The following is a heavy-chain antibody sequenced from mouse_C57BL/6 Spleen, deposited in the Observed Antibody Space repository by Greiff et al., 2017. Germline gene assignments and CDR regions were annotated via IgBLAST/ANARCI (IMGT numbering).Heavy chain of an antibody. V-gene: IGHV1-39*01. CDR1: GYSFTDYN. J-gene: IGHJ2*02. D-gene: IGHD1-1*01. CDR2: INPNHGTT. CDR3: ARGGYYYGYHFDY. Sequence: LVESGPELVKPGASVKISCKASGYSFTDYNMNWVKQSNGKSLEWIGVINPNHGTTNYNQKFKGKATLTVDKSSSTAYLQLNSLTSEDSAVYYCARGGYYYGYHFDYWGQGTSLTVSS.